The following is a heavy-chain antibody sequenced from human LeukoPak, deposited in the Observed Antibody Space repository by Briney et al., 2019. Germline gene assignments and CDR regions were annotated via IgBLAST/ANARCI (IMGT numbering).Heavy chain of an antibody. D-gene: IGHD6-13*01. V-gene: IGHV4-59*01. Sequence: ASETLSLTCTVSGGSISSYYWSWIRQPPGKGLEWIGYIYYSGSTNYNPSLKSRVTMSVDTSKNQFSLKLSSVTAADTAVYFCARARTGSSWHAYWGQGTLVTVSS. J-gene: IGHJ4*02. CDR1: GGSISSYY. CDR3: ARARTGSSWHAY. CDR2: IYYSGST.